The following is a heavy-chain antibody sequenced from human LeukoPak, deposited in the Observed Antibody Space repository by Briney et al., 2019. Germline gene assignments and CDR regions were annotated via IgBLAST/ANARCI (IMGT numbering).Heavy chain of an antibody. CDR1: GFTFDDYG. CDR2: ISSSSSYI. D-gene: IGHD2-15*01. Sequence: GGSLRLSCAASGFTFDDYGLSWVRQAPGKGLEWVSSISSSSSYIYYADSVKGRFTISRDNAKNSLYLQMNSLRAEDTAVYYCARDLLLGYCSGGSCHKFDYWGQGTLVTVSS. V-gene: IGHV3-21*01. J-gene: IGHJ4*02. CDR3: ARDLLLGYCSGGSCHKFDY.